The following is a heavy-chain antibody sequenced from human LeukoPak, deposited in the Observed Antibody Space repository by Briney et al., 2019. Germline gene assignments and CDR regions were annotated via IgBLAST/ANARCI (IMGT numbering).Heavy chain of an antibody. D-gene: IGHD4-23*01. CDR2: IYPADSDI. CDR1: GYSINNYW. Sequence: GESLKISCKGSGYSINNYWIGWVRQMPGKGLEWMGIIYPADSDIRYSPSFQGQVTISADKSISTAYLQWSCLKASDTAMYYCARQPDYGGNQGHADYWGQGTLVTVSS. CDR3: ARQPDYGGNQGHADY. J-gene: IGHJ4*02. V-gene: IGHV5-51*01.